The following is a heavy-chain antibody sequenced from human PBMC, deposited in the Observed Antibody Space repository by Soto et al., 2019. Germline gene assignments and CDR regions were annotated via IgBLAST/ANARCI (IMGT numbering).Heavy chain of an antibody. Sequence: ASVKVSCKASGYTFTSYGISWVRQAPGQGLEWMGWISAYNGNTNYAQKLQGRVTMTTDTSTSTAYMELRSLRSDDTAVYYCARDLREFWSGYYIHALLKYWGQGTLVTVSS. J-gene: IGHJ4*02. V-gene: IGHV1-18*01. CDR3: ARDLREFWSGYYIHALLKY. D-gene: IGHD3-3*01. CDR2: ISAYNGNT. CDR1: GYTFTSYG.